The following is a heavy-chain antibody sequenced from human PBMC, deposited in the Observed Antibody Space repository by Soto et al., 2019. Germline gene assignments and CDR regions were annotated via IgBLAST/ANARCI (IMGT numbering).Heavy chain of an antibody. V-gene: IGHV3-23*01. CDR3: ATTPRVITVITSFDS. J-gene: IGHJ4*02. D-gene: IGHD1-1*01. CDR1: GFTFNKYA. Sequence: PGESLKISCVASGFTFNKYALAWVRQAPGKGLEWVSAISGSRASTYDADSVKGRFTISRDNSNNTLYLQMNSLRAEDTAVYYCATTPRVITVITSFDSWGQGTPGTVSS. CDR2: ISGSRAST.